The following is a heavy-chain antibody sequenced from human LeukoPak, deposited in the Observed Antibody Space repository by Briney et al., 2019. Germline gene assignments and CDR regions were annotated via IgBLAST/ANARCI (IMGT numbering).Heavy chain of an antibody. CDR1: GFTFSSYS. CDR3: ARSPPYDSSGYLGY. D-gene: IGHD3-22*01. J-gene: IGHJ4*02. V-gene: IGHV3-21*01. Sequence: GSLRLSCAASGFTFSSYSMNCVRQAPGKGLEWVSSISSSSSYIYYADSVRGRFTISRDNAKNSLYLQMNSLRAEDTAVYYCARSPPYDSSGYLGYWGQGTLVTVSS. CDR2: ISSSSSYI.